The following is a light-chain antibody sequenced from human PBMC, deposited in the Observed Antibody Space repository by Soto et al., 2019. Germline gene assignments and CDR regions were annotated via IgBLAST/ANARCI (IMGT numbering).Light chain of an antibody. V-gene: IGKV1-12*01. CDR1: QDINSW. CDR2: TAS. Sequence: DIQMTQSPSSVSASVGDRVSITCRASQDINSWLAWYQQKPGKAPKLLVSTASTLQSGVPSRFSGRGSGTKFTLTISSLQPEDFATYYCQQTNSFPRTFGQGTKVEI. J-gene: IGKJ1*01. CDR3: QQTNSFPRT.